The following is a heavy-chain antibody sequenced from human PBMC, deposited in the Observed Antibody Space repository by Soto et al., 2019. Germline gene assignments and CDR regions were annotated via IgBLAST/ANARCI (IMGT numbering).Heavy chain of an antibody. Sequence: QVQLVESGGGVVQPGRSLRLSCAASGFTFSSYGMHWVRQAPGKGLEWVAVISYDGSNKYYADSVKGRFTISRDNSKNTLYLQMNSLRAEDTAVYYCAKGPAFYYDSSGYHDAFDIWGQGTMVTVSS. J-gene: IGHJ3*02. CDR1: GFTFSSYG. V-gene: IGHV3-30*18. D-gene: IGHD3-22*01. CDR2: ISYDGSNK. CDR3: AKGPAFYYDSSGYHDAFDI.